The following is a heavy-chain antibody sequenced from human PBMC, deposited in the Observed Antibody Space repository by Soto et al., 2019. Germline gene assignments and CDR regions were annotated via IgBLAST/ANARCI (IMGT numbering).Heavy chain of an antibody. J-gene: IGHJ6*02. Sequence: GESLKISCKGSGYSFTSYWIGWVRQMPGKGLEWMGIIYPGDSDTRYSPSFQGQVTISADKSISTAYLQWSSLKASDTAMYYCARHPSIAAPLLIKGNPHCGTHVWCQAPSLSGS. CDR1: GYSFTSYW. CDR3: ARHPSIAAPLLIKGNPHCGTHV. D-gene: IGHD6-6*01. V-gene: IGHV5-51*01. CDR2: IYPGDSDT.